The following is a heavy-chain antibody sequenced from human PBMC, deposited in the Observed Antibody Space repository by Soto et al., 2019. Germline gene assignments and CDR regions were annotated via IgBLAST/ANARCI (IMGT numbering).Heavy chain of an antibody. CDR2: INHRGST. D-gene: IGHD6-25*01. Sequence: SETLSLTCAVYGGSFSGYYWSWIRQPPGKGLEWIGEINHRGSTNYNPSLKRRVTISVDTSKNQFSLKLNSVTAADTAVYYCARGSRVKIPAASGRDYYYHGLDVWGPGTAVT. V-gene: IGHV4-34*01. CDR1: GGSFSGYY. CDR3: ARGSRVKIPAASGRDYYYHGLDV. J-gene: IGHJ6*02.